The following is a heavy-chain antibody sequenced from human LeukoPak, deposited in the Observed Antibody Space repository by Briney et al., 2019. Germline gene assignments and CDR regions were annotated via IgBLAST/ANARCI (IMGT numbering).Heavy chain of an antibody. D-gene: IGHD3-10*01. CDR2: ISGSGGST. CDR3: AKKLLGYYGSGILNY. Sequence: PGGSLRLSCAASGFTFSSYAISWVRQAPGKGLEWVSAISGSGGSTYYADSVKGRFTISRDNSKNTLYLQMNSLRAEDTAVYYCAKKLLGYYGSGILNYWGQGTLVTVSS. CDR1: GFTFSSYA. V-gene: IGHV3-23*01. J-gene: IGHJ4*02.